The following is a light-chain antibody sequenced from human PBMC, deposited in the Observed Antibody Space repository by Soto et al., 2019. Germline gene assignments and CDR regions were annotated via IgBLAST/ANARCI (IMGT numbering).Light chain of an antibody. J-gene: IGLJ1*01. CDR1: NIGSKN. Sequence: SYELTQPLSVSVALGQTARITCGGNNIGSKNVHWYQQKPGQAPVLVIYRDSNRPSGIPERFSGSNSGNTATLTISRAQDGDEADYYCQVWDSGTYVFGTGTKLTVL. CDR3: QVWDSGTYV. V-gene: IGLV3-9*01. CDR2: RDS.